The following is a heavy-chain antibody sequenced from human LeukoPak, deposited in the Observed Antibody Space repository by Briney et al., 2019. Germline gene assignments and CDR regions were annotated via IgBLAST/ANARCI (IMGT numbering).Heavy chain of an antibody. J-gene: IGHJ6*03. D-gene: IGHD6-13*01. CDR1: GFTFSSYS. CDR2: ISSSSSYI. V-gene: IGHV3-21*01. Sequence: GGSLRLSCAASGFTFSSYSMNWVRQAPGKGLEWVSSISSSSSYIYYADSVKGRFTISRDNAKNSLYLQMNSLRPEDTAVYHCARAGTSIAAAGTFYYYYMDVWGKGTTVTVSS. CDR3: ARAGTSIAAAGTFYYYYMDV.